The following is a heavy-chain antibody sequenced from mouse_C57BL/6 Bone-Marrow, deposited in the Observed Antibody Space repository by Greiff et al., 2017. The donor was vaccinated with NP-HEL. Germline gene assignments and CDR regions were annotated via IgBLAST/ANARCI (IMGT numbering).Heavy chain of an antibody. CDR2: IDPFDSYT. V-gene: IGHV1-69*01. D-gene: IGHD1-1*01. CDR3: AREGYYYGSSDAMDY. Sequence: VQLQQPGAELVMPWASVQLSCKASGYTFTSYWMHWVKQRPGQGLEWIGEIDPFDSYTNFHQKIKGKSTLTVDNTASTAYMQLSSLTSEDSAVYYWAREGYYYGSSDAMDYWGQGTSVTVSS. J-gene: IGHJ4*01. CDR1: GYTFTSYW.